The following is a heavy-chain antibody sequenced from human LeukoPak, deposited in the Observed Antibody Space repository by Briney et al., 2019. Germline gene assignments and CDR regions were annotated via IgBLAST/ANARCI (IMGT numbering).Heavy chain of an antibody. J-gene: IGHJ5*02. CDR3: PRSRKYGAVTTYSWFDP. D-gene: IGHD4-17*01. CDR2: VSYTGST. CDR1: GGSISSSTYS. V-gene: IGHV4-39*01. Sequence: SETLSLTCTVSGGSISSSTYSWGWIRQPPGRGLEWIASVSYTGSTTYNPSLKSRVTISVDTSKTQFSLKPSSVTAADTAVYYCPRSRKYGAVTTYSWFDPWGRGTLVIVSS.